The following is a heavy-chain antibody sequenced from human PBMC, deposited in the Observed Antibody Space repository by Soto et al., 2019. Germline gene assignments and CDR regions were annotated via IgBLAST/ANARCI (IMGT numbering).Heavy chain of an antibody. D-gene: IGHD3-16*01. CDR1: GFTFSSSG. CDR3: ARDGGGVDGYYGMDV. J-gene: IGHJ6*02. V-gene: IGHV3-33*01. CDR2: IWYDGSNK. Sequence: QVQLVESGGGVVQPGRSLRLSCAASGFTFSSSGMHWVRQAPGKGLEWVAVIWYDGSNKYYADSVKGRFTISRDNSKNTLDLQMNSLRAEDTAVYYCARDGGGVDGYYGMDVWGQGTTVTVSS.